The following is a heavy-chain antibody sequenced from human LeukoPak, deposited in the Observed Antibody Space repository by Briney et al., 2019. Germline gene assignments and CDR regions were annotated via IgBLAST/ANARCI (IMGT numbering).Heavy chain of an antibody. Sequence: GGSLRLSCAASGFTFSSYSMDWVRQAPGKGLEWRSYISSSSSSIYYADSVKGRFTISRDNAKNPLYLQMNSLGAEDTAVYYCARGQRFLGWSSNWFDPWGRGTLVTVSS. CDR1: GFTFSSYS. CDR3: ARGQRFLGWSSNWFDP. V-gene: IGHV3-48*04. CDR2: ISSSSSSI. J-gene: IGHJ5*02. D-gene: IGHD3-3*01.